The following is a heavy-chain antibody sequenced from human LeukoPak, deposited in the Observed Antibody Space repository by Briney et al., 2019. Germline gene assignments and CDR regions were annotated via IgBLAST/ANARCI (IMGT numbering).Heavy chain of an antibody. Sequence: GGSLRLSCAASGFTFSSNAMSWVRQAPGKGLEWVSAIRGSGGGTYYADSVKGRFTISRDNSKNTLYLQMNGLRAEDTAVYYCAKVRSDYYDILTGNYNPLFDYWGQGTLVTVPS. D-gene: IGHD3-9*01. J-gene: IGHJ4*02. V-gene: IGHV3-23*01. CDR1: GFTFSSNA. CDR3: AKVRSDYYDILTGNYNPLFDY. CDR2: IRGSGGGT.